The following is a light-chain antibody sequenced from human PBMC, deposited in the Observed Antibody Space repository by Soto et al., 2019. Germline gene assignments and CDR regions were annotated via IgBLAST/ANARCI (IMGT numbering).Light chain of an antibody. Sequence: VLMTQSPLSLPVTLGQPASFSCRSSQSLVHSDGNTYLNWWHQRPGQSPCRLIYKVPDRNSGVPDRFSGGGSRPDFTVIMSRVEAEDVCVYYFMQATHWPYTFSEGTKLET. CDR3: MQATHWPYT. V-gene: IGKV2-30*02. CDR1: QSLVHSDGNTY. CDR2: KVP. J-gene: IGKJ2*01.